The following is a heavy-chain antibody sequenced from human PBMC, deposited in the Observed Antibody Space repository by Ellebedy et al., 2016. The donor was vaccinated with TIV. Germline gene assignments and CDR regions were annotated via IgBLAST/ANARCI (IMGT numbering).Heavy chain of an antibody. CDR2: IWYDGSNK. J-gene: IGHJ4*02. CDR1: GFTFSSYA. Sequence: GESLKISXAASGFTFSSYAMHWVRQAPGKGLEWAAVIWYDGSNKYYADSVKGRFTISRDNSKNTLYLEMNSLRAEDTAVYYCVRAPRGQYYFDYWGQGTLVTVSS. D-gene: IGHD5-12*01. V-gene: IGHV3-33*08. CDR3: VRAPRGQYYFDY.